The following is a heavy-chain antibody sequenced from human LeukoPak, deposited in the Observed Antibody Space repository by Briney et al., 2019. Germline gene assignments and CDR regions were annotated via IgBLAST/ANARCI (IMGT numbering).Heavy chain of an antibody. CDR1: GFTFSFYW. J-gene: IGHJ3*02. V-gene: IGHV3-7*01. CDR3: AREHMVRGVKSSAFDI. D-gene: IGHD3-10*01. Sequence: GGSLRLSCEASGFTFSFYWMSWVRQAPGKGLEWVANIKKDGSEEYYVDSVKGRFTISRDNAKNSLYLQMNSLRAEDTAVYYCAREHMVRGVKSSAFDIWGQGTMVTVSS. CDR2: IKKDGSEE.